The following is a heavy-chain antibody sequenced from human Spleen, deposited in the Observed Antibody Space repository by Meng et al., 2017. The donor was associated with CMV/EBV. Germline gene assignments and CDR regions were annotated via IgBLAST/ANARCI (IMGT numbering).Heavy chain of an antibody. Sequence: GESLKISCAASGFNFRSAWMTWVRQAPGKGLEWVGRIKSKSDGETIDYGGSVKGRFTISRDDSKSTMYLQMNSLKTEDTAVYYCARDIGWDFDYWGQGTLVTVSS. V-gene: IGHV3-15*01. J-gene: IGHJ4*02. CDR2: IKSKSDGETI. CDR3: ARDIGWDFDY. CDR1: GFNFRSAW. D-gene: IGHD6-19*01.